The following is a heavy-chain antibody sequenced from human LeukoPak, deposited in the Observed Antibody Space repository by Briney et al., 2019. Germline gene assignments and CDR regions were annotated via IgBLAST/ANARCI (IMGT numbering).Heavy chain of an antibody. CDR2: IYSGGST. CDR3: ARDSRSGSTKGH. CDR1: GFTVSSNY. D-gene: IGHD1-26*01. V-gene: IGHV3-53*01. J-gene: IGHJ4*02. Sequence: GGSPRLSCAASGFTVSSNYMNWVRQAPGKGLEWVSVIYSGGSTYYADSVKGRFTISRDNSKNTLYLQMNSLRAEDTAVYYCARDSRSGSTKGHWGQGTLVTVSS.